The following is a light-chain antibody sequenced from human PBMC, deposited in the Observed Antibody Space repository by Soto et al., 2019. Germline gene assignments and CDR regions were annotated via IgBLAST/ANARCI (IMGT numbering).Light chain of an antibody. V-gene: IGKV3D-20*01. CDR2: DAS. CDR3: QQYGNSPIT. CDR1: QSIYSR. J-gene: IGKJ5*01. Sequence: DIVLTQSPATLSLSPGERATLSCGGSQSIYSRLAWYQQKPGLAPRLLIYDASGRASGIPDRFSGSGSGTVFTLTISRLEPEDFAVYYCQQYGNSPITFGQGTRLEIK.